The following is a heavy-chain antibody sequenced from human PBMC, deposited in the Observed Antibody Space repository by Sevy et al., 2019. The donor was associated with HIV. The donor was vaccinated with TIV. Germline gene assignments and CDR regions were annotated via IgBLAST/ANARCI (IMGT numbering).Heavy chain of an antibody. D-gene: IGHD2-2*01. CDR1: DGSFSGYY. V-gene: IGHV4-34*01. CDR2: INESGIT. Sequence: LSLTCAVHDGSFSGYYWNWIRQLPGKGLEWIGEINESGITYYNPSLKGRVTISVDTSKKQLSLKLNSVTAADTALYFCARSPPVVVVPGAPSWFDPWGQGTLVTVSS. J-gene: IGHJ5*02. CDR3: ARSPPVVVVPGAPSWFDP.